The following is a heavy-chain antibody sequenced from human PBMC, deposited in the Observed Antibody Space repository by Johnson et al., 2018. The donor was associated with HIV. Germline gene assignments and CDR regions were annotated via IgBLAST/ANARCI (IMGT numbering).Heavy chain of an antibody. Sequence: VQLVESGGGLVQPGGSLRLSCAASGFTVSSNYMSWVRQAPGKGLEWVSLIYTGGSTYYAYSVKGRFTISRDNSKNTLYLQMNSLRVEDTAVYYCARDRPHDDNGYYSGAFDIWGQVTMVTVSS. J-gene: IGHJ3*02. D-gene: IGHD3-22*01. V-gene: IGHV3-66*01. CDR2: IYTGGST. CDR3: ARDRPHDDNGYYSGAFDI. CDR1: GFTVSSNY.